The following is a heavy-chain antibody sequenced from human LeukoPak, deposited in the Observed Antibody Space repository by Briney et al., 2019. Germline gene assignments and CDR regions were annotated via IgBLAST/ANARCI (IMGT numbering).Heavy chain of an antibody. CDR1: GFTVSSNY. CDR3: ARAKGRRDYFDY. J-gene: IGHJ4*02. V-gene: IGHV3-53*01. CDR2: IYSGGDT. Sequence: GGSLRLSCAASGFTVSSNYMNWVRQAPGKGLEWVSVIYSGGDTYYADSVKGRFTISRDNSKNTLYLQMNSLRAEDTAVYYCARAKGRRDYFDYWGQGTLVTVSS.